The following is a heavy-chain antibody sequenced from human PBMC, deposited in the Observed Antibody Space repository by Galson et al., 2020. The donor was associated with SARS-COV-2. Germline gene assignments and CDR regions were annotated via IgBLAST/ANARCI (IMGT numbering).Heavy chain of an antibody. CDR2: ISYDGSNK. CDR3: ARAHRGNYYYGMDV. J-gene: IGHJ6*02. CDR1: GFTFSSYA. V-gene: IGHV3-30*04. Sequence: GGSLRLSCAASGFTFSSYAMHWVRQAPGKGLEWVAVISYDGSNKYYADSVKGRFTISRDNSKNTLYLQMNSLRAEDTAVYYCARAHRGNYYYGMDVWGQGTTVTFSS. D-gene: IGHD3-10*01.